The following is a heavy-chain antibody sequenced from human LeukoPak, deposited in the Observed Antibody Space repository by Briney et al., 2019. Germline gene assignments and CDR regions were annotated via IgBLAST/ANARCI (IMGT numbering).Heavy chain of an antibody. CDR3: AKDPNGDYIGAFDS. V-gene: IGHV3-23*01. CDR1: GLNFNTYA. Sequence: GGSLILSCTASGLNFNTYAMTSVPQAPARGLEWVSSITVSSGTRNYADSMKGRFTISRDNSKNTLYIQMNSLRVEDKAIYYCAKDPNGDYIGAFDSWGQGTLVTVSS. D-gene: IGHD2-8*01. CDR2: ITVSSGTR. J-gene: IGHJ3*02.